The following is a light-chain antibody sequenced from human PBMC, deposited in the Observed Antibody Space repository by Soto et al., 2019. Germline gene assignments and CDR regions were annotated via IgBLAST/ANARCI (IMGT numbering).Light chain of an antibody. CDR3: GTWDSSLSAWV. CDR2: DNN. CDR1: SSNIGNNY. J-gene: IGLJ3*02. Sequence: QSVLTQPPSVSAAPGQKVTISCSGSSSNIGNNYVSWYQQLPGTAPKLLIYDNNKLPSGIPDLFSGSKSGTSATLGITGLQTGDEADYYCGTWDSSLSAWVFGGGTKLTVL. V-gene: IGLV1-51*01.